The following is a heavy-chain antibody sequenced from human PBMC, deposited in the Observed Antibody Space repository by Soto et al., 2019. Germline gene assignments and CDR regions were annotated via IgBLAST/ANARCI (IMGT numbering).Heavy chain of an antibody. Sequence: GGSLRLSCAASGFTFSSYAMSWVRQPPRKGLELVSAISGSGSRTYYADSVKGRFTISRDNSKNTLYLQMNSLRAEDTAVYCCEKGSGGIAGSFEHWGQGTLVTVSS. D-gene: IGHD2-15*01. V-gene: IGHV3-23*01. CDR2: ISGSGSRT. CDR3: EKGSGGIAGSFEH. CDR1: GFTFSSYA. J-gene: IGHJ1*01.